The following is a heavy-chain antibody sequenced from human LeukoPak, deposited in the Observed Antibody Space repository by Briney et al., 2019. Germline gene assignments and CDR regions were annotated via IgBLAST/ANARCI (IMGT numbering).Heavy chain of an antibody. J-gene: IGHJ4*02. Sequence: SETLSLTCTVSGGSISSYYSSWIRQPPGKGLEWVGYIYYRGSTNYSPSLKSRVTISLDTSKNQFSLKLTSVTAADTAVYYCSRATSSWRPFDYWGQGTLVTVSS. CDR3: SRATSSWRPFDY. CDR1: GGSISSYY. D-gene: IGHD6-13*01. CDR2: IYYRGST. V-gene: IGHV4-59*01.